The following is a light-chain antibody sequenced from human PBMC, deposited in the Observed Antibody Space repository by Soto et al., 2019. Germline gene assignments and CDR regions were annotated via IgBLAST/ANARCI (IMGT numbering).Light chain of an antibody. V-gene: IGLV2-14*01. CDR3: SSFTTSSTVV. CDR2: EVS. Sequence: QSVLTQPASVSGSPGQSITISCTGTSSDVGGYNYVSWYQQHPGKAPKLMIYEVSNRPSGVSNRFSGPKSGNTASLTISGLQPEDEADYYCSSFTTSSTVVFGGGTKVTVL. J-gene: IGLJ2*01. CDR1: SSDVGGYNY.